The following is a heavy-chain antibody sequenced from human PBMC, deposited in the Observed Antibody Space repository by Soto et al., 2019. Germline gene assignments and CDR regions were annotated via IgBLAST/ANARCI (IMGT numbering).Heavy chain of an antibody. D-gene: IGHD2-2*01. CDR2: INPNSGGT. CDR3: ARDFLTAVPAAMLGPGWYFDL. Sequence: QVQLVQSGAEVKKPGASVKVSCKASGYTFTGYYMHWVRQAPGQGLEWMGWINPNSGGTNYAQKFQGWVTMTRDTSISTAYMELSRLRSDDTAVYYCARDFLTAVPAAMLGPGWYFDLWGRGTLVTVSS. CDR1: GYTFTGYY. V-gene: IGHV1-2*04. J-gene: IGHJ2*01.